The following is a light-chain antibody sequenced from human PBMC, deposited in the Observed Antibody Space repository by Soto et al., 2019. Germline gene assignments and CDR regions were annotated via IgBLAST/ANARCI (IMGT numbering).Light chain of an antibody. Sequence: IQMTQSPSTLSASVGDRVSITCRASQSIFSWLAWYQQKPGKAPKLLIYKASSLESGVPSRYSGSGSGTEFTLTISGLQPDDLATYYCKQYNSFPYSFGQGTKLEIK. V-gene: IGKV1-5*03. J-gene: IGKJ2*03. CDR3: KQYNSFPYS. CDR1: QSIFSW. CDR2: KAS.